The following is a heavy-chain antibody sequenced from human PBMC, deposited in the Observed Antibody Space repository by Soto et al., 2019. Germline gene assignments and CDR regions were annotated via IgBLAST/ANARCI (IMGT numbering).Heavy chain of an antibody. J-gene: IGHJ4*02. CDR2: IWYDGRDK. CDR3: VGGYGYFDN. D-gene: IGHD3-22*01. Sequence: QVQLVESGGGVVQPGRSLRLSCAASGITFSNYGTHWVRQAPGKGLEWVAVIWYDGRDKYYADSVKGRFTISRDNSKNTLYLQMNSLTADDTAVYYCVGGYGYFDNWGQGNPGHRLL. CDR1: GITFSNYG. V-gene: IGHV3-33*01.